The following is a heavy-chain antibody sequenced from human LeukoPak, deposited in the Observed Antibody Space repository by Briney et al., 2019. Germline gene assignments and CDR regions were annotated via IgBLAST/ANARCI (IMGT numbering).Heavy chain of an antibody. CDR3: AREIVGGFNPGAY. V-gene: IGHV4-4*02. CDR1: GFSISSSY. Sequence: PGGSLRLSCAASGFSISSSYMSWVRQPPGKGLEWIGEIHRSGSTNYNPSLQSRVTISIDRSKNQIALELSSVTAADTAVYYCAREIVGGFNPGAYWGQGTLVTVSS. CDR2: IHRSGST. J-gene: IGHJ4*02. D-gene: IGHD1-14*01.